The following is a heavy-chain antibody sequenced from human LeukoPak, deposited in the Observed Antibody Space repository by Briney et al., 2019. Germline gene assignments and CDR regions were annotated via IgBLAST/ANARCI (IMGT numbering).Heavy chain of an antibody. J-gene: IGHJ2*01. CDR2: ISGSSSTI. CDR3: AKHSTGVEC. V-gene: IGHV3-48*01. CDR1: GFTFSSYS. D-gene: IGHD3-10*01. Sequence: PGGSLRLSCAASGFTFSSYSMNWVRQAPGKGLEWGSYISGSSSTIYYADSVKGRFTISRDNGKNTLYLQMNSLRAEDTAVYYCAKHSTGVECWGRGTLVTVSS.